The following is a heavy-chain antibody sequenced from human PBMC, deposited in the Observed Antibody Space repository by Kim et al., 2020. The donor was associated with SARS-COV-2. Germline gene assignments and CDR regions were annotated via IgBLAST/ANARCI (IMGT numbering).Heavy chain of an antibody. CDR2: ISAYYGNT. V-gene: IGHV1-18*01. CDR1: GYTFTSYG. Sequence: ASVKVSCKASGYTFTSYGISWVRQAPGQGLEWMGWISAYYGNTNYAQKLQGRVTMTTDTSTSTAYMELRSLRSDDTAVYYCARDDYGRPNDFWSAFDIWGQGTMVTVSS. J-gene: IGHJ3*02. D-gene: IGHD4-17*01. CDR3: ARDDYGRPNDFWSAFDI.